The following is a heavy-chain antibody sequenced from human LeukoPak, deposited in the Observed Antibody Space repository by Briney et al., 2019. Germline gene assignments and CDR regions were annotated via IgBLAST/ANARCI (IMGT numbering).Heavy chain of an antibody. CDR2: INPNSGGT. D-gene: IGHD3-10*01. CDR3: ARAGVRFGEPFDP. J-gene: IGHJ5*02. V-gene: IGHV1-2*04. CDR1: GYTFTGYY. Sequence: ASVKVSCKASGYTFTGYYMHWVRQAPGQGLEWMGWINPNSGGTNYAQKFQGWVTMTRDTSISTAYMELSRLRSDDTAVYYCARAGVRFGEPFDPWGQGTLVTLSS.